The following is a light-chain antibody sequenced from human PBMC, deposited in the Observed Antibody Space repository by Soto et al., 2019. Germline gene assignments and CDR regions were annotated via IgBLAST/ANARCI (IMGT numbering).Light chain of an antibody. CDR2: GAF. CDR3: QQYDNWPWT. J-gene: IGKJ1*01. CDR1: QSISGT. Sequence: GMTQSPAALSVSPGGRATLSCRASQSISGTLAWYQQKPGQAPRLLIYGAFTRATGFPARFSGSGSGTDFTLTITSLQSEDFAVYYCQQYDNWPWTFGQGTKVDIK. V-gene: IGKV3-15*01.